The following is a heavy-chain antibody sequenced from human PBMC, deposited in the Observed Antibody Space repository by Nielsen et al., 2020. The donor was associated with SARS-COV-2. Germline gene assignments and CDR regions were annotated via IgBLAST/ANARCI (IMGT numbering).Heavy chain of an antibody. CDR1: GFTFSSYG. D-gene: IGHD1-1*01. Sequence: GGSLRLSCAASGFTFSSYGMHWVRQAPGKGLEWVAVIWYDGSNKYYADSVKGRFTISRDNSKNTLYLQMNSLRAEDTAVYYCARDGYILFYYYMDVWGKGTTVTVSS. CDR2: IWYDGSNK. J-gene: IGHJ6*03. CDR3: ARDGYILFYYYMDV. V-gene: IGHV3-33*01.